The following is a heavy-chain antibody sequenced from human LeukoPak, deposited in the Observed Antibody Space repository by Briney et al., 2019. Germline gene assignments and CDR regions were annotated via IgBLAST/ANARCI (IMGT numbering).Heavy chain of an antibody. CDR3: ARGRLCDF. CDR1: GFIVSANY. J-gene: IGHJ4*02. D-gene: IGHD2-21*02. CDR2: IYSGGSP. V-gene: IGHV3-53*01. Sequence: GGSLRLSCAASGFIVSANYMNWVRQAPGKGLEWVSVIYSGGSPFYADSVKGRFTISRDNSKNTVYLQMNSLRVEDTAVYYCARGRLCDFWGQGTLVTVSS.